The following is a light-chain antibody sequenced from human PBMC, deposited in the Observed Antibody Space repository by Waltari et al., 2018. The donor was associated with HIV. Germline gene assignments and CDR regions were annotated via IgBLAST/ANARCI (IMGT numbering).Light chain of an antibody. V-gene: IGKV3-11*01. CDR1: HSVGNY. Sequence: EIVLTQSPATLSLSPGETATLSCRASHSVGNYLAWYQQKPGQAPRLLIYDASNRATGIPVRFSGSVSGTDFTLTISSLEPEDFAVYYCQQRTNWPPYSFGQGTKLEIK. CDR2: DAS. CDR3: QQRTNWPPYS. J-gene: IGKJ2*03.